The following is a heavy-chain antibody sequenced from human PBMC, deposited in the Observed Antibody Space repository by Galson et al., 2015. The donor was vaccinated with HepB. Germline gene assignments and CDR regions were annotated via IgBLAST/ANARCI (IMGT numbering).Heavy chain of an antibody. Sequence: SLRLSCAVSAFAFRPYTVNWVRQAPGRRPEWVSSISSDSSDIYYAESVMGRFTISRDNARNSLYLQMDSLRAEDTAVYYCARGADYCDNSGYPHSYYYFDFWGQGTLVTVSS. CDR3: ARGADYCDNSGYPHSYYYFDF. J-gene: IGHJ4*02. D-gene: IGHD3-22*01. CDR2: ISSDSSDI. CDR1: AFAFRPYT. V-gene: IGHV3-21*01.